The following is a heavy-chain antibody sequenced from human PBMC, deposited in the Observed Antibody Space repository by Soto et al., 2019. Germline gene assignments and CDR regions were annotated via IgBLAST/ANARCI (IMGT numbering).Heavy chain of an antibody. J-gene: IGHJ4*02. V-gene: IGHV3-74*01. Sequence: GGSLRLSCAASGFTFSSYWMHWVRQAPGKGLVWVSRINSDGSSTSYADSVYGRFTISRDNAKNTLYLQMNSLRAEDTAVYYCARRASSKIGLHNWGQGTLVTVSS. CDR3: ARRASSKIGLHN. D-gene: IGHD4-4*01. CDR2: INSDGSST. CDR1: GFTFSSYW.